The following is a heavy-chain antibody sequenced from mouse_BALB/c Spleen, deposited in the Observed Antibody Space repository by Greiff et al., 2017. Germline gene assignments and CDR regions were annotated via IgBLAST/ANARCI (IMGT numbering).Heavy chain of an antibody. J-gene: IGHJ4*01. CDR1: GYSFTGYF. CDR3: ARDDYERLYAMDY. V-gene: IGHV1-20*02. D-gene: IGHD2-4*01. CDR2: INPYNGDT. Sequence: EVKLMESGPELVKPGASVKISCKASGYSFTGYFMNWVMQSHGKSLEWIGRINPYNGDTFYNQKFKGKATLTVDKSSSTAHMELRSLASEDSAVYYCARDDYERLYAMDYWGQGTSVTVSS.